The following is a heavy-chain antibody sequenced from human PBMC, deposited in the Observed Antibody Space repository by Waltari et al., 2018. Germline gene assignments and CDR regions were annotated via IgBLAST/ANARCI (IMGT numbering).Heavy chain of an antibody. J-gene: IGHJ3*02. V-gene: IGHV4-59*11. CDR3: ARLFRSHGDAFDI. CDR2: IYYSGST. D-gene: IGHD1-26*01. Sequence: QVQLQESGPGLVKPSETLSLTCTVSGGSISSHYWSWIRQPPGKGLEWIGYIYYSGSTNYNPSLKSRVTISLDTSKNQFSLKLSSVTAADTAVYYCARLFRSHGDAFDIWGQGTMVTVSS. CDR1: GGSISSHY.